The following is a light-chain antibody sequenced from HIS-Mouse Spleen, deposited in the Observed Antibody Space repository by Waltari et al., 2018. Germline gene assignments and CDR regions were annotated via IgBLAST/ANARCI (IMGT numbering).Light chain of an antibody. J-gene: IGLJ2*01. CDR3: QAWDSSYSV. Sequence: SYELTQPPSVSVSPGQTASITCSGDKLGDKYACWYQQKPGQSPVLVIYQDSKRPSGIPERFSGSNSRNTATLTVSVTRAMDEADYYCQAWDSSYSVFGGGTKLTVL. V-gene: IGLV3-1*01. CDR1: KLGDKY. CDR2: QDS.